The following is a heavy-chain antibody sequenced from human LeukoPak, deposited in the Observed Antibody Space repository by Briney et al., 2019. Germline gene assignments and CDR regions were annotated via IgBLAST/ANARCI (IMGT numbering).Heavy chain of an antibody. CDR1: GGSISSYY. D-gene: IGHD3-22*01. Sequence: SETLSLTCTVSGGSISSYYWSWIRQPPGKGLEWIGYIYYSGSTNYNPSLKSRVTISVDTSKNQFSLKLSSVTAADTAVYYCARNRPNFYYPDYWGQGTLVTVSS. CDR3: ARNRPNFYYPDY. J-gene: IGHJ4*02. CDR2: IYYSGST. V-gene: IGHV4-59*01.